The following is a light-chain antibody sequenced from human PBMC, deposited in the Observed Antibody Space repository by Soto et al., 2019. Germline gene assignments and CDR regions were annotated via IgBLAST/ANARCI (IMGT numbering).Light chain of an antibody. Sequence: QSVLTQPASVSGSPGQSIIISCTGTSSDADAYNYVSWYQHHPGKAPKLLIYDVSNRPSGISNRFSGSKSGNTASLTISGLQPEDEADYFCSSYTXSPILFGGGTKVTVL. CDR2: DVS. J-gene: IGLJ2*01. CDR3: SSYTXSPIL. V-gene: IGLV2-14*03. CDR1: SSDADAYNY.